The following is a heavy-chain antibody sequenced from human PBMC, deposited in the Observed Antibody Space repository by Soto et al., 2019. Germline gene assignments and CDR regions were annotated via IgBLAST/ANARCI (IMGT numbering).Heavy chain of an antibody. V-gene: IGHV3-21*01. CDR3: ARWGVPAALPSYGMDV. D-gene: IGHD2-2*01. Sequence: EVPLVESGGGLVKPGGSLRLSCAASGFTFSSYSMNWVRQAPGKGLEWVSSISSSSSYIYYADSVKGRFTISRDNAKNSLYLQMNSLRAEDTAVYYCARWGVPAALPSYGMDVWGQGTTVTVSS. CDR2: ISSSSSYI. CDR1: GFTFSSYS. J-gene: IGHJ6*02.